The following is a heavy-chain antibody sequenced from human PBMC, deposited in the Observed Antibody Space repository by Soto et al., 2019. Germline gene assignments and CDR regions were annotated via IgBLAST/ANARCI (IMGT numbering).Heavy chain of an antibody. V-gene: IGHV1-69*06. CDR3: ARDLAAAAGGMDV. D-gene: IGHD6-13*01. J-gene: IGHJ6*02. Sequence: RASVKVSCKASGGTFSSYAISWVRQAPGQGLEWMGGIIPIFGTANYAQKFQGRVTITADKSTSTAYMELSSLRSEDTAVYYCARDLAAAAGGMDVWGQGTTVTVSS. CDR2: IIPIFGTA. CDR1: GGTFSSYA.